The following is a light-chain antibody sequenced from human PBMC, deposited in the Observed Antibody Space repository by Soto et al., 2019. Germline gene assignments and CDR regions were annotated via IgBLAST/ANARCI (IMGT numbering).Light chain of an antibody. Sequence: QLVLTQPPSASGTPGQRVTISCSGSSSNIGSNIVHWYQQLPGTAPKLLIYSNSQRPSGVPDRFSGSKSGTSASLAISGLQSEDEADYYCAAWDDSLNGPIFGGGTKVTVL. J-gene: IGLJ2*01. CDR1: SSNIGSNI. V-gene: IGLV1-44*01. CDR2: SNS. CDR3: AAWDDSLNGPI.